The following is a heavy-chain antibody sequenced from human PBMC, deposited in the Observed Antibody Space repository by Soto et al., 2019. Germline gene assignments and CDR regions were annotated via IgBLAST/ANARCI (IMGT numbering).Heavy chain of an antibody. CDR1: GFTFSGYA. CDR2: ISGSGGST. V-gene: IGHV3-23*01. D-gene: IGHD6-19*01. CDR3: AKRPAVAGLYFDY. Sequence: GGSLRLSCAASGFTFSGYAMIWVRQAPGKGLEWVSGISGSGGSTYYADSVKGRFTISRDNFKNTLYLQMNSLRAEDTAVYYCAKRPAVAGLYFDYWGQGTLVTVSS. J-gene: IGHJ4*02.